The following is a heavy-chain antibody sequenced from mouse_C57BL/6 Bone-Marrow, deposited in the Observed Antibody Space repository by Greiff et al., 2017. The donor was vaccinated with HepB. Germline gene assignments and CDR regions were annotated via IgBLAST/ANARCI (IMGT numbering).Heavy chain of an antibody. J-gene: IGHJ4*01. CDR2: ISGGGGNT. V-gene: IGHV5-9*01. D-gene: IGHD1-1*01. CDR1: GFTFSSYT. CDR3: ASPLITTVVDYYAMDY. Sequence: DVQLVESGGGLVKPGGSLKLSCAASGFTFSSYTMSWVRQTPEKRLEWVATISGGGGNTYYPDSVKGRFTISRDNAKNTLYLQMSSLRSEDTALYYCASPLITTVVDYYAMDYWGQGTSVTVSS.